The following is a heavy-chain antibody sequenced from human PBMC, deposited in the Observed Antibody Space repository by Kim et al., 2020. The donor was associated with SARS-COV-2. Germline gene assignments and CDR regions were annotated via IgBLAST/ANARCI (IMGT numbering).Heavy chain of an antibody. V-gene: IGHV4-39*01. CDR1: GGSISSSSYY. J-gene: IGHJ4*02. CDR2: LNKGGNT. CDR3: ARGNFDWLLMYY. D-gene: IGHD3-9*01. Sequence: SETLSLTCTVSGGSISSSSYYWACTPRPQGKGWDWIGSLNKGGNTTYNPPLRSRVTISVATSKNQFSLNLSSGTAAAMAVYSLARGNFDWLLMYYWGQGTLVTVSS.